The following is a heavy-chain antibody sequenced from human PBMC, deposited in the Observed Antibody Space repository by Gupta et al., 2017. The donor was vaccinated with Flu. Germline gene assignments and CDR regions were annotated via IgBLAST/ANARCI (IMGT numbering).Heavy chain of an antibody. CDR2: IRSKAFAGTA. D-gene: IGHD3-22*01. J-gene: IGHJ4*02. Sequence: GRGLDWVVIIRSKAFAGTADSAASVKGRFSISRDDSKSIAYLHMSSLTSEDTAMYYCARAPFYYATSGYYFDAWGQGTLVIVSS. V-gene: IGHV3-49*02. CDR3: ARAPFYYATSGYYFDA.